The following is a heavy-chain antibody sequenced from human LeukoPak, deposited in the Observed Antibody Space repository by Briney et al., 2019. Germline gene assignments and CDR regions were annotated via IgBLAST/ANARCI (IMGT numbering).Heavy chain of an antibody. CDR1: GFTFSSYA. D-gene: IGHD6-19*01. V-gene: IGHV3-30-3*01. J-gene: IGHJ4*02. CDR2: ISYDGSNK. CDR3: ARDGSGFFAY. Sequence: GGSLRLSCAASGFTFSSYAMHWVRQAPGKGLEWVAVISYDGSNKYYADSVKGRFTISRDNSKNTLYLQMNSLRAEDTAVYYCARDGSGFFAYWGQGTLVTVSS.